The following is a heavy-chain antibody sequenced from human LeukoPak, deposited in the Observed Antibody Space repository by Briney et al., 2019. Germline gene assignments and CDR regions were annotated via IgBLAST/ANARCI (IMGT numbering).Heavy chain of an antibody. D-gene: IGHD3-3*01. CDR2: IYYSGST. V-gene: IGHV4-59*01. Sequence: SETLSLTCAVYGGSFSSYYWSWIRQPPGKGLEWIGYIYYSGSTNYNPSLKSRVAISVDTSKNQFSLKLSSVTAADTAVYYCAGGVVKGAVDYWGQGTLVTVSS. CDR1: GGSFSSYY. CDR3: AGGVVKGAVDY. J-gene: IGHJ4*02.